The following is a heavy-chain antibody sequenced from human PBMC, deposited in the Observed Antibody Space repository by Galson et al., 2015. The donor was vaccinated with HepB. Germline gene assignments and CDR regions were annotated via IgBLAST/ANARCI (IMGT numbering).Heavy chain of an antibody. D-gene: IGHD1-26*01. Sequence: SLRLSCAASGFTFTTYWMTWVRQAPGKGLEWVASIKPDGSEQRYVDSVKGRLSISRDNAHNSVYLQMNSPRAEDTAVYYCARAIGWGRFDPWGQGTLVTVSS. CDR2: IKPDGSEQ. CDR3: ARAIGWGRFDP. V-gene: IGHV3-7*01. CDR1: GFTFTTYW. J-gene: IGHJ5*02.